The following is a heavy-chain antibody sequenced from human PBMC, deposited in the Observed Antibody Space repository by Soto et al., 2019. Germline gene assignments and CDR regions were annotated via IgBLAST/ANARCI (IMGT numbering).Heavy chain of an antibody. CDR1: GGSFSGYY. Sequence: KPSETLSLTCAVYGGSFSGYYWSWIRQPPGKGLEWIGEINHSGSTNYNPSLKSRVTISVDTSKNQFSLKLSSVTAADTAVYYCARFVVVVAATPELYAFDIWGQGTMVTVSS. D-gene: IGHD2-15*01. V-gene: IGHV4-34*01. CDR3: ARFVVVVAATPELYAFDI. CDR2: INHSGST. J-gene: IGHJ3*02.